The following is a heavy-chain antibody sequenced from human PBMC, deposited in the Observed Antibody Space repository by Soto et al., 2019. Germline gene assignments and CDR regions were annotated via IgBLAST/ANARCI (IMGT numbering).Heavy chain of an antibody. D-gene: IGHD6-19*01. Sequence: GESLKIACKVSGYIFSGYWIGWVRQMPGRGLEWMGVIYPGDSDTRYSPSFQGQVTISADKSLNTAYLQWSNLRTSDTAIYYCARREGTGWPFWGQGTLVTVSS. CDR3: ARREGTGWPF. CDR1: GYIFSGYW. J-gene: IGHJ4*02. V-gene: IGHV5-51*01. CDR2: IYPGDSDT.